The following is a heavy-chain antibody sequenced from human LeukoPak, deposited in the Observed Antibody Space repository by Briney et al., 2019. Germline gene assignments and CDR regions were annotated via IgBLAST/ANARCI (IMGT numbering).Heavy chain of an antibody. CDR3: SRQSDPYYHYGLDF. V-gene: IGHV4-59*01. CDR2: VYYTGTT. Sequence: PSETLSLTCALSGGSIKNYYWSWIRQPLGKGLEWIGYVYYTGTTSYNPSLKSRVTISVETSKNQFSLTLNSVTAADTAVYHCSRQSDPYYHYGLDFWGQGTTVIVSS. J-gene: IGHJ6*02. CDR1: GGSIKNYY.